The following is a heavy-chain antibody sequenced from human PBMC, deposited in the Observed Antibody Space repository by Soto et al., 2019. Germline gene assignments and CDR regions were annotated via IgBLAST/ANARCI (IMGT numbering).Heavy chain of an antibody. D-gene: IGHD2-15*01. CDR3: ARGGLGYCSGGSCPSNWFDP. CDR2: SNPNNGNT. CDR1: GYTFFNYG. J-gene: IGHJ5*02. Sequence: ASVKVSCKASGYTFFNYGITWVRQAPGQGLEWMGWSNPNNGNTNSAQKFHGRVTMTTDRSTSTAYMELRSLTSDDTAVYYCARGGLGYCSGGSCPSNWFDPWGQGTLVTVSS. V-gene: IGHV1-18*01.